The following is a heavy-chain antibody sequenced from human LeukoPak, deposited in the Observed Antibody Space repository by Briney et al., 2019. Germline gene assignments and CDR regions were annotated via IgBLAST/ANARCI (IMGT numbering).Heavy chain of an antibody. CDR3: AKDSGSGSFDY. Sequence: GGSLRLSCAASAFTFSGSGMHWVRQAPGKGLEWVAFIRYLGSDKFYADSVKGRFTISRDNSKNTLYLQMNSLRAEDMALYYCAKDSGSGSFDYWGQGTLVTVSS. D-gene: IGHD3-10*01. V-gene: IGHV3-30*02. CDR1: AFTFSGSG. J-gene: IGHJ4*02. CDR2: IRYLGSDK.